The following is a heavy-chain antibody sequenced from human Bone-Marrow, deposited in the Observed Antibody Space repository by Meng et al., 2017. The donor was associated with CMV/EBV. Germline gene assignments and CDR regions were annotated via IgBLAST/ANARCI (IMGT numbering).Heavy chain of an antibody. CDR1: GFTFSRYE. CDR3: ARDNSAVASDY. CDR2: ISDSGRIM. Sequence: GESLKISCAASGFTFSRYEMNWVRQAPGKGLEWVSYISDSGRIMYADSVKGRFTISRDNARNSLFLQMNSLRVEDTAVYYCARDNSAVASDYWGQGTRVTVSS. D-gene: IGHD6-19*01. J-gene: IGHJ4*02. V-gene: IGHV3-48*03.